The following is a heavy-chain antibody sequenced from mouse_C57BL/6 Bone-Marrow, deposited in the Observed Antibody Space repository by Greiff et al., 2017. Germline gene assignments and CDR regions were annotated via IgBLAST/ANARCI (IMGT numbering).Heavy chain of an antibody. CDR1: GFTFSSYA. J-gene: IGHJ2*01. Sequence: EVQLVESGGGLVKPGGSLKLSCAASGFTFSSYAMSWVRQTPEKRLEWVATISDGGSYTYYPDNVKGRFTISRDNAKNNLYLQMSHLKSEDTAMYYCARDRFYYYGSSFFDYWGQGTTRTVSS. CDR3: ARDRFYYYGSSFFDY. CDR2: ISDGGSYT. D-gene: IGHD1-1*01. V-gene: IGHV5-4*01.